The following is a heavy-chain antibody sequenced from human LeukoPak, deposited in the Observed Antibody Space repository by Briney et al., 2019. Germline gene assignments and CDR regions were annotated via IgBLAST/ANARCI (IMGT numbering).Heavy chain of an antibody. CDR1: GGSISSYY. CDR2: IYTSGST. V-gene: IGHV4-4*07. Sequence: PSETLSLTCTVSGGSISSYYWSWLRQPAGKGLEWIGRIYTSGSTNYNPSLKSRVTMSVDTSKNQFSLKLSSVTAADTAVYYCARDTGSPSSFSFWSGYRYAFDIWGQGTMVTVSS. CDR3: ARDTGSPSSFSFWSGYRYAFDI. J-gene: IGHJ3*02. D-gene: IGHD3-3*01.